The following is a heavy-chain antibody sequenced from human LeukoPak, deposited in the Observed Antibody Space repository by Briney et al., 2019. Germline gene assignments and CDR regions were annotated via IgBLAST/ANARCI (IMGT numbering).Heavy chain of an antibody. J-gene: IGHJ5*02. V-gene: IGHV4-59*01. CDR2: IYYSGST. CDR3: ARGARYYDSSGYYLNWFDP. D-gene: IGHD3-22*01. CDR1: GGSISSYY. Sequence: SETLSLTCTVSGGSISSYYWSWIRQPPGKGLEWIGYIYYSGSTNYNPSLKSRVTISVDTSKNQFSLKLSSVTAADTAMYYCARGARYYDSSGYYLNWFDPWGQGTLVTVSS.